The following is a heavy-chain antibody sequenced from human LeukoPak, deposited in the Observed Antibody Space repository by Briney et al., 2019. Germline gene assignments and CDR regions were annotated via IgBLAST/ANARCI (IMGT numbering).Heavy chain of an antibody. CDR2: IIPIFGTA. CDR3: ARADYYDSSGYYVWVGAFDI. CDR1: GGTFSSYA. J-gene: IGHJ3*02. V-gene: IGHV1-69*13. Sequence: ASVKVSCKASGGTFSSYAISWVRQAPGQGLEWMGGIIPIFGTANYAQKFQGRVTITADESTSTAYMELSSLRSEGTAVYYCARADYYDSSGYYVWVGAFDIWGQGTMVTVSS. D-gene: IGHD3-22*01.